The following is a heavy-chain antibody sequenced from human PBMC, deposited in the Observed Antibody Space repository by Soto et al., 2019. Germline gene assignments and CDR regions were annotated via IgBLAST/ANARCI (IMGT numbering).Heavy chain of an antibody. J-gene: IGHJ6*03. CDR2: IYYSGST. Sequence: TLSLTCTVSGGSISNNYWSWIRQPPGKGLKWNEYIYYSGSTNYNASLKSRATISVGTSKNQFSLRLSSVTAADTAVYYFFRHIAVYYMDIWGKGTTVTVSS. CDR3: FRHIAVYYMDI. V-gene: IGHV4-59*08. D-gene: IGHD6-13*01. CDR1: GGSISNNY.